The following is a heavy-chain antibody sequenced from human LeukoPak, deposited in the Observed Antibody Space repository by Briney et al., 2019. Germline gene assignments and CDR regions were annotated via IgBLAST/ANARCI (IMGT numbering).Heavy chain of an antibody. Sequence: GESLKISCKGSGYTFTSFWIGWVRQMPGKGLEWIGIIYPGDSDTRYSPSFQGQVTVSAVKSITTAYLQWSSLKASDTAIYYCASGSGYSGAFDIWGQGTMVTVSS. CDR3: ASGSGYSGAFDI. CDR2: IYPGDSDT. J-gene: IGHJ3*02. D-gene: IGHD3-3*01. V-gene: IGHV5-51*01. CDR1: GYTFTSFW.